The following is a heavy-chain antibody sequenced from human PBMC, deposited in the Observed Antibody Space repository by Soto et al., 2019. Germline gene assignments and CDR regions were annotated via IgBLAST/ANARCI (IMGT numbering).Heavy chain of an antibody. CDR2: IYYSGST. Sequence: SETLSLTCTVSGGSISSSSYYWGWIRQPPGKGLEWIGSIYYSGSTYYNPSLESRVTISVDTSKNQFSLKLSSVTAADTAVYYCASTHSSSSLYYYYYYGMEVWGQGTTVTVSS. CDR3: ASTHSSSSLYYYYYYGMEV. D-gene: IGHD6-13*01. J-gene: IGHJ6*02. CDR1: GGSISSSSYY. V-gene: IGHV4-39*01.